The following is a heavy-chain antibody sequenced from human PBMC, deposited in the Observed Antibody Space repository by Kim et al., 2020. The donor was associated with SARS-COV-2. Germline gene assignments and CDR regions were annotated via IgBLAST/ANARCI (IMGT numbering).Heavy chain of an antibody. CDR2: IYTSGST. CDR1: GGSISSGSYY. CDR3: AREGDLAAAGVGEHYGMDV. J-gene: IGHJ6*02. V-gene: IGHV4-61*02. D-gene: IGHD6-13*01. Sequence: SETLSLTCTVSGGSISSGSYYWSWIRQPAGKGLEWIGRIYTSGSTNYNPSLKSRVTISVDTSKNQFSLKLSSVTAADTAVYYCAREGDLAAAGVGEHYGMDVWGQGTTVTVSS.